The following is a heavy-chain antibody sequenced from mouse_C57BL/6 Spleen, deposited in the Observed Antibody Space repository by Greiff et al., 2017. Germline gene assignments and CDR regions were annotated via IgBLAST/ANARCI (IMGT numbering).Heavy chain of an antibody. CDR3: ASNTVVATDY. CDR2: IYPGSGNT. D-gene: IGHD1-1*01. J-gene: IGHJ2*01. CDR1: GYSFTSYY. V-gene: IGHV1-66*01. Sequence: QVQLKQSGPELVKPGASVKISCKASGYSFTSYYIHWVKQRPGQGLEWIGWIYPGSGNTKYNEKFKGKATLTADTSSSTAYMQLSSLTSEDSAVYYCASNTVVATDYWGQGTTLTVSS.